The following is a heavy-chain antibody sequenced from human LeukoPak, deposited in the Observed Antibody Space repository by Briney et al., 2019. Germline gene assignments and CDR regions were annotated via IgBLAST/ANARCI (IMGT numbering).Heavy chain of an antibody. CDR3: ARASYYDSSGYYYYYYMDV. CDR2: ISAYNGNT. V-gene: IGHV1-18*01. J-gene: IGHJ6*03. CDR1: GYTFTSYG. D-gene: IGHD3-22*01. Sequence: ASMKVSCKASGYTFTSYGISWVRQAPGQGLEWVGWISAYNGNTNYAQKLQGRVTMTTDTSTSTAYMELRSLRSDDTAVYYCARASYYDSSGYYYYYYMDVWGKGTTVTVSS.